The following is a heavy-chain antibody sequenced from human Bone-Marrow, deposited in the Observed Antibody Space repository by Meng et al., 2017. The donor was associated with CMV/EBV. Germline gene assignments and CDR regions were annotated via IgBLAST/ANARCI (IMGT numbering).Heavy chain of an antibody. CDR1: GFTFSSYW. CDR2: IKQDGSEK. Sequence: SCAASGFTFSSYWMSWVRQAPGKGLEWVANIKQDGSEKYYVDSVKGRFTISRDNAKNSLYLQMNSLRAEDTAVYYCARAPIAARPFDYWGQGTLVTVST. V-gene: IGHV3-7*01. J-gene: IGHJ4*02. D-gene: IGHD6-6*01. CDR3: ARAPIAARPFDY.